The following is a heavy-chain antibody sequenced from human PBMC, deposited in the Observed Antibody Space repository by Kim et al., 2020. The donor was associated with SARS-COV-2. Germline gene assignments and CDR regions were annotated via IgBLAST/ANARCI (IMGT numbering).Heavy chain of an antibody. D-gene: IGHD6-19*01. CDR1: GFTFSASA. J-gene: IGHJ1*01. Sequence: GGSLRLSCAASGFTFSASAMHWVRQASGKGLEWVGRIRSKANSYVTTYAASVKGRFTIFRDESKNTAYLQMNTLKTEDTAVYFCTRYGEDGSVNWGQGTLVTVSS. CDR3: TRYGEDGSVN. CDR2: IRSKANSYVT. V-gene: IGHV3-73*01.